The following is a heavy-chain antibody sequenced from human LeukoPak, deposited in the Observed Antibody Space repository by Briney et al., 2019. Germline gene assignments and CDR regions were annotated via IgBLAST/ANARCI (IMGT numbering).Heavy chain of an antibody. D-gene: IGHD3-9*01. CDR2: ISAYNGNT. CDR3: ARANYDILTGYYNY. CDR1: GYTFTDYY. Sequence: GASVKVSCKSSGYTFTDYYMYWVRQAPGQGLEWMGWISAYNGNTNYAQKLQGRVTMTTDTSTSTAYMELRSLRSDDTAVYYCARANYDILTGYYNYWGQGTLVTVSS. J-gene: IGHJ4*02. V-gene: IGHV1-18*04.